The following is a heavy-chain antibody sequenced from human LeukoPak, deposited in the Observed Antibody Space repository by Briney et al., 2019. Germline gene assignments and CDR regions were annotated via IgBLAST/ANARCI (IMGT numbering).Heavy chain of an antibody. V-gene: IGHV4-59*01. CDR3: AREAFRLAYYFDY. CDR1: GGSISSYY. Sequence: PSETLSLTXTVSGGSISSYYWSWIRQPPGKGLEWIGYIYYSGSTNYNPSLKSRVTISVDTSKNQFSLKLSSVTAADTAVYYCAREAFRLAYYFDYWGQGTLVTVSS. J-gene: IGHJ4*02. CDR2: IYYSGST. D-gene: IGHD5-12*01.